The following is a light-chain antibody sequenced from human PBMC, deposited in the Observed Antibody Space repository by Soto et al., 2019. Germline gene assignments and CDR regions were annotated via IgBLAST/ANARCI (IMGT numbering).Light chain of an antibody. CDR2: LKSDGSL. J-gene: IGLJ7*01. CDR3: QTWDTGIGV. CDR1: SGHSSYA. V-gene: IGLV4-69*01. Sequence: QLVLTQSPSASASLGASVKLTCTLSSGHSSYAIAWHQQHPEKGPRYLMKLKSDGSLSKGDGIPDRFSGSSSGAERYLTISSLQSEDEADYYCQTWDTGIGVFGGGTQLTVL.